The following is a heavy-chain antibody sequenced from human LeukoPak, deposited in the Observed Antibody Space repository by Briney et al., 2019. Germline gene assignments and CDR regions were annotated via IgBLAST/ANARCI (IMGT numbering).Heavy chain of an antibody. V-gene: IGHV3-7*05. CDR1: GFTLSVYW. J-gene: IGHJ3*02. Sequence: GGSLRLSCEASGFTLSVYWMSWVRQAPGKGLEWVANINQDGSEKYYVDSVKGRFTISRDNAKKSLYLQMNSLRVEDTAVYYCARGFDGYYGFDIWGQGTMVTVSS. CDR3: ARGFDGYYGFDI. D-gene: IGHD5-24*01. CDR2: INQDGSEK.